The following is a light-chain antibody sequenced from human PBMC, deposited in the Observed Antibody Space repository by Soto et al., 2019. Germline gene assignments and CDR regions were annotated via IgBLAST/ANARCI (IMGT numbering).Light chain of an antibody. CDR3: SEYDSSQLT. Sequence: EVVLTQSPGTPPLSPGERATLSCRASQSVSSSYFAWYQQKSGQALRLLLYAVSSRATGIPARFSGSGSGADFTLNTSRLEPEDFAVYYCSEYDSSQLTFGGGTKVDI. CDR1: QSVSSSY. CDR2: AVS. J-gene: IGKJ4*01. V-gene: IGKV3-20*01.